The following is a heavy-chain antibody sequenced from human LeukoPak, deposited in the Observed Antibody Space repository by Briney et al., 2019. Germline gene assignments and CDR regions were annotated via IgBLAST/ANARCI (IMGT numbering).Heavy chain of an antibody. CDR1: GFTFSNFA. Sequence: GGSLRLSCAASGFTFSNFAMHWVRQTPGTRLEYVSAISANGDDTYYANSVKVRFVISRDNSKNTLFLQMGSLRTEDMAVYYCAREGPNGITDYWGQRTLVTVSS. J-gene: IGHJ4*02. CDR2: ISANGDDT. CDR3: AREGPNGITDY. D-gene: IGHD3-3*01. V-gene: IGHV3-64*01.